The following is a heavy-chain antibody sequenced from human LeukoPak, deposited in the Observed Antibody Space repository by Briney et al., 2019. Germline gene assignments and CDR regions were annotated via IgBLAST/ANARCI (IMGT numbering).Heavy chain of an antibody. CDR3: ARDRPMTTVTVNWFDP. Sequence: SVKVSCKASGGTFSSYAISWVRQAPGQGLEWMGRIIPILGIANYAQKFQGRVTITADKSTSTAYVELSSLRSEDTAVYYCARDRPMTTVTVNWFDPWGQGTLVTVSS. CDR1: GGTFSSYA. CDR2: IIPILGIA. D-gene: IGHD4-4*01. J-gene: IGHJ5*02. V-gene: IGHV1-69*04.